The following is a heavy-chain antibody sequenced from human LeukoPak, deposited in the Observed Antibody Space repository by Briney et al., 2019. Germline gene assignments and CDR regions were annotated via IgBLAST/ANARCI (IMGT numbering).Heavy chain of an antibody. D-gene: IGHD2-2*01. CDR1: GGTFSSYA. Sequence: GASVKVSCKASGGTFSSYAISWVRQAPGQGLEWMGGIIPIFGTANYAQKFQGRVTITADESTSTAYMELSSLRSEDTAVYYCASSHFNIVVVPAAKEGWFDPWGQGTLVTVSS. V-gene: IGHV1-69*13. CDR3: ASSHFNIVVVPAAKEGWFDP. CDR2: IIPIFGTA. J-gene: IGHJ5*02.